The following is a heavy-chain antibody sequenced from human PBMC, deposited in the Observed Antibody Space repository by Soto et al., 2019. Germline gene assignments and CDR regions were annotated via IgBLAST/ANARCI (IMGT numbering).Heavy chain of an antibody. Sequence: EVQLVESGGGLVKPGGSLRLSCAASGFTFSSYSMNWVRQAPGKGLEWVSSISSSSSYIYYADSVKGRFTISRDNAKKSLYLQMNSLRAEDTAVYYCARNPYCSSTSCPGEYYYYYYYMDVWGKGTTVTVSS. D-gene: IGHD2-2*01. V-gene: IGHV3-21*01. CDR3: ARNPYCSSTSCPGEYYYYYYYMDV. CDR1: GFTFSSYS. CDR2: ISSSSSYI. J-gene: IGHJ6*03.